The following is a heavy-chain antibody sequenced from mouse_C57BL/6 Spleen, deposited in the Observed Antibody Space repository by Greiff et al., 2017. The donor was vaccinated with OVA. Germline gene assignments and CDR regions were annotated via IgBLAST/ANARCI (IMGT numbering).Heavy chain of an antibody. CDR2: ISDGGSYT. CDR1: GFTFSSYA. Sequence: EVKLMESGGGLVKPGGSLKLSCAASGFTFSSYAMSWVRQTPETRLEWVATISDGGSYTYYPDNVKGRFTITRDNAKNNLYLQMSHLKAEDTAVNYCARRRGDDYFDYWGQGTTLTVSS. J-gene: IGHJ2*01. CDR3: ARRRGDDYFDY. V-gene: IGHV5-4*03.